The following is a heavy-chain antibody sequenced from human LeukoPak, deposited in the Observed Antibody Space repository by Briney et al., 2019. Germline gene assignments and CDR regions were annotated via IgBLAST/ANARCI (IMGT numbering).Heavy chain of an antibody. J-gene: IGHJ3*02. Sequence: SETLSLTCTVSAGSINSDDYYWSWIRQPAGKGLEWIGRIYSPGTNYNYNPSLKSRVTLSIDPSKNPFSLKLTSVTAGDTAVYYCARGIGTSYESSRDAFDIWGQGTMVTVSS. D-gene: IGHD3-22*01. CDR1: AGSINSDDYY. CDR3: ARGIGTSYESSRDAFDI. V-gene: IGHV4-61*02. CDR2: IYSPGT.